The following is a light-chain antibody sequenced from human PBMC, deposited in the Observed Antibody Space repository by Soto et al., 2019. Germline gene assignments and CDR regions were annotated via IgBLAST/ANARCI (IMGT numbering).Light chain of an antibody. CDR3: QQYGSSLLT. CDR1: QSVSSSY. J-gene: IGKJ4*01. V-gene: IGKV3-20*01. Sequence: EIVLTQSPGPLSLSPGERATLSCRASQSVSSSYLAWYQQKPGQAPRLLIYGESSRATGIPDRFSGSGSGTDFTLTISRLEPEDFAVYYCQQYGSSLLTFGGGTKVEIK. CDR2: GES.